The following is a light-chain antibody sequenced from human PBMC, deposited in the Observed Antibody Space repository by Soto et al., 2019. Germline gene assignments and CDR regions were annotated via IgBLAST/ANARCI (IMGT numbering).Light chain of an antibody. J-gene: IGKJ4*01. Sequence: EIVLTQSPATLSSFPGDRVTLSCRASQYINTRLAWYQHKPGQTPRLLIYDTSTRATGVPTRFSGSRSGAEFTLTINSLQSEDFAVYYCQPYNNWPLTFGGGTKMDIK. CDR1: QYINTR. CDR3: QPYNNWPLT. CDR2: DTS. V-gene: IGKV3-15*01.